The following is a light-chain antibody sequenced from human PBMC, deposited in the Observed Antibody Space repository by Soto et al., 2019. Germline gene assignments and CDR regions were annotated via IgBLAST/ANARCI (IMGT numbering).Light chain of an antibody. CDR1: SSDVGGYNY. CDR3: TSYTSSSTLEV. J-gene: IGLJ2*01. V-gene: IGLV2-14*01. Sequence: QSALIQPASVSGSPGQSITISCTGTSSDVGGYNYVSWYQQHPGKAPKLMIYDVSYRPSGVSNRFSGSKSGNTASLTISGLQAEDEADYYCTSYTSSSTLEVFGGGTKLTVL. CDR2: DVS.